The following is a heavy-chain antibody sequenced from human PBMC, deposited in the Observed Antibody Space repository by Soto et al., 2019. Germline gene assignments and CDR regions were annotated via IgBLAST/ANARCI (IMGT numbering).Heavy chain of an antibody. Sequence: ASVKVSCKASGYTFTSYGISWVRQAPGQGLEWMGWISAYNGNTNYAQKLQGRVTMTTDTSTSIAYMELRSLRSDDTAVYYCARDVRYCSSTSCYVDWYFDLWGRGTLVTVSS. D-gene: IGHD2-2*01. V-gene: IGHV1-18*01. CDR1: GYTFTSYG. J-gene: IGHJ2*01. CDR3: ARDVRYCSSTSCYVDWYFDL. CDR2: ISAYNGNT.